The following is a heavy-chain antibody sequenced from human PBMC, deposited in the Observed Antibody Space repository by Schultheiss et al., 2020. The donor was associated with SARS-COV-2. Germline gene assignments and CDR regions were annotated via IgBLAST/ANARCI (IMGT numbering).Heavy chain of an antibody. D-gene: IGHD3-10*01. CDR1: GYTFTGYY. J-gene: IGHJ4*02. CDR3: ARDGGVSLVQGYTPFHG. CDR2: INPNSGGT. Sequence: ASVKVSCKASGYTFTGYYMHWVRQAPGQGLEWMGWINPNSGGTNYAQKFQGRVTMTRDTSISTAYMELSSLRSEDTAVYYCARDGGVSLVQGYTPFHGWGQGTLVTVSS. V-gene: IGHV1-2*02.